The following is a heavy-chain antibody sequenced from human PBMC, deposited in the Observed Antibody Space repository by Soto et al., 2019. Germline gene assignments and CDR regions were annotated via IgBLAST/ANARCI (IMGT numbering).Heavy chain of an antibody. J-gene: IGHJ6*02. Sequence: QVQLVQSGTEVKKPGASVKVSCKASGYVFTSYDVNWVRQAPGQGLEWMGWMNPNSGNTGYVQKFQGRVTMTRDTSISTAYMQLSSLRSEDTAVYYCTRNPSYDTSGPLHYDYGMDIWGQGTTVTVSS. D-gene: IGHD3-22*01. CDR3: TRNPSYDTSGPLHYDYGMDI. CDR1: GYVFTSYD. V-gene: IGHV1-8*01. CDR2: MNPNSGNT.